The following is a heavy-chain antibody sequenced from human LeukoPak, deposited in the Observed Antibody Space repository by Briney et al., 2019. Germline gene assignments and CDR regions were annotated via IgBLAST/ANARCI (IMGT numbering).Heavy chain of an antibody. CDR1: GGSFSGYY. J-gene: IGHJ4*02. CDR2: INHSGST. V-gene: IGHV4-34*01. D-gene: IGHD3-22*01. CDR3: ARDRYYYDSSAYYYFFHY. Sequence: SETLSLTCAVYGGSFSGYYWSWIRQPPGKGLEWIGEINHSGSTNYNPSLKSRVTISVDTPKNQFSLKLSSVTAADTAVYYCARDRYYYDSSAYYYFFHYWGQGTLVTVSS.